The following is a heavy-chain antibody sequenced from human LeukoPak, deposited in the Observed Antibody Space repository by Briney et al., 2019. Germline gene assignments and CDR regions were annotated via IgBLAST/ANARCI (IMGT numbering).Heavy chain of an antibody. V-gene: IGHV5-51*01. CDR1: GSSFTSYW. CDR3: ARRSYYYDSTWFDP. CDR2: IYPGDSDT. Sequence: GESLKISCQASGSSFTSYWSGWVRQMPGKGLEWMGIIYPGDSDTRYSPSFQGQVTISADKSISTAYLQWSSLTASDAAFSYCARRSYYYDSTWFDPWGQGTLVTVSS. D-gene: IGHD3-22*01. J-gene: IGHJ5*02.